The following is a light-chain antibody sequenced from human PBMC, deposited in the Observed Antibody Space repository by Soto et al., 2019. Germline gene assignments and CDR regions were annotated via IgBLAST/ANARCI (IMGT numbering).Light chain of an antibody. CDR2: SAS. V-gene: IGKV3-20*01. J-gene: IGKJ4*01. CDR1: QTFSSTY. CDR3: QQYGSSPLT. Sequence: ETVLTQSPDTLSLSPGETATLSCRASQTFSSTYLAWYQQKPRHPPRLLIYSASTRATGIPDRFSGSGSGTEYTLTISRLEPEDFAVYYCQQYGSSPLTFGGGTRVEIK.